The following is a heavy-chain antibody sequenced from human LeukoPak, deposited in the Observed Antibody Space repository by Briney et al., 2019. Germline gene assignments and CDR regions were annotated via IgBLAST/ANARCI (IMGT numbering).Heavy chain of an antibody. J-gene: IGHJ4*02. CDR2: IYISGNT. Sequence: GGSLRLSCAASEFNVSSNHMSWVRQAPGKGLEWVSLIYISGNTYYADSVKGRFTLSRDNSKNTLYLQMNSLRAEDTAVYYCAKGPSPVLGGGSYFDYWGQGTLVTVSS. CDR3: AKGPSPVLGGGSYFDY. D-gene: IGHD3-16*01. V-gene: IGHV3-53*01. CDR1: EFNVSSNH.